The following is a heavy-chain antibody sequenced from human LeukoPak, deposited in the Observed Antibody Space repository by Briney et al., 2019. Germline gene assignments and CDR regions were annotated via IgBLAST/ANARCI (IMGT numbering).Heavy chain of an antibody. Sequence: ASVKVSCKASGYTFTSYDINWVRQATGQGLEWMGWMNPNSGNTGYAQKFQGRVTMTRNTSISTAYMELSSLRSDDTAVYYCARDLAGYSSSWYYYYYYMDVWGKGTTVTVSS. J-gene: IGHJ6*03. CDR1: GYTFTSYD. D-gene: IGHD6-13*01. V-gene: IGHV1-8*01. CDR3: ARDLAGYSSSWYYYYYYMDV. CDR2: MNPNSGNT.